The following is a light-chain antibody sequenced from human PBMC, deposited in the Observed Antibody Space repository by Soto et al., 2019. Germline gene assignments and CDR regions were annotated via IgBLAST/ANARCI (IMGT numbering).Light chain of an antibody. CDR1: QSISNN. V-gene: IGKV3-15*01. J-gene: IGKJ5*01. CDR3: QQYNNWPPVT. Sequence: EIVLTQSPATLSLSPGERATLSCGASQSISNNLAWYQQKPGQGPRLLIYGASTRATGIPARFSGSGSGTEFTLTISSLQSEDFGVYYCQQYNNWPPVTFGQGTRLEIK. CDR2: GAS.